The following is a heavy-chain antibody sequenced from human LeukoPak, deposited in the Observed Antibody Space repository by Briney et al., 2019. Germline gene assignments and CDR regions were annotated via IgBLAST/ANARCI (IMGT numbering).Heavy chain of an antibody. J-gene: IGHJ4*02. D-gene: IGHD1-26*01. CDR3: AKSGATGRPRIDY. V-gene: IGHV3-23*01. Sequence: GGSLRLSCAASAFTFSSYAMSWVRQPPGKWLQWVSTISGSGGSTYYADSMKGRFTTSRDNSKNTLYLQMNSLRAEDTAVYYCAKSGATGRPRIDYWGQGTLVTVSS. CDR1: AFTFSSYA. CDR2: ISGSGGST.